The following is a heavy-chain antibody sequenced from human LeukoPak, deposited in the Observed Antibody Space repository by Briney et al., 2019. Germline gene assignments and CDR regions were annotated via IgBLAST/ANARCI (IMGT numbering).Heavy chain of an antibody. J-gene: IGHJ6*03. Sequence: SETLSLTCTVSGGSISSYYWSWIRQPAGKGLEWIGRIYTSGSTNYNPSLKSRVTMSVDTSKNQFSLKLSSVTAADTAVYYCARDRWEYQLLHYYFMDLWGKGTTVTVSS. D-gene: IGHD2-2*01. V-gene: IGHV4-4*07. CDR3: ARDRWEYQLLHYYFMDL. CDR1: GGSISSYY. CDR2: IYTSGST.